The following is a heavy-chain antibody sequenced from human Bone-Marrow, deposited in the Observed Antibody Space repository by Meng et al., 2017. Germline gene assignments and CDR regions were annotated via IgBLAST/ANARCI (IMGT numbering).Heavy chain of an antibody. CDR2: INHSGST. V-gene: IGHV4-34*01. D-gene: IGHD1-26*01. Sequence: QVQLQQGGHGPLQPSETLSLTCAVYGGSFSGYYWSWIRQPPGKGLEWIGEINHSGSTNYNPSLKSRVTISVDTSKNQFSLKLSSVTAADTAVYYCARGYGIVGANLGLYYFDYWGQGTLVTVSS. CDR1: GGSFSGYY. CDR3: ARGYGIVGANLGLYYFDY. J-gene: IGHJ4*02.